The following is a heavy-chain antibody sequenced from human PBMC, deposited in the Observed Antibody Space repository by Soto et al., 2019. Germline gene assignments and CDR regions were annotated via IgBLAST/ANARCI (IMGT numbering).Heavy chain of an antibody. CDR2: ISPIYGKA. Sequence: ASVKVSCKASGYTFTSYGFSWVRQAPGQGLEWMGGISPIYGKANYAQKFQGRVTITADESTSTAYMELRSLRSEDTAVYYCARSDSSGYYYSNWFDPWGQGTLVTVSS. CDR3: ARSDSSGYYYSNWFDP. CDR1: GYTFTSYG. V-gene: IGHV1-69*13. J-gene: IGHJ5*02. D-gene: IGHD3-22*01.